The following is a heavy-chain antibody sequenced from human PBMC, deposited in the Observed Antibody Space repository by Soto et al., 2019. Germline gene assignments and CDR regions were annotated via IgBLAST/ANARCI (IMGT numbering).Heavy chain of an antibody. CDR3: ARGVKRARPSGDYFGY. V-gene: IGHV3-11*01. CDR2: ISRSGRTI. Sequence: PCVSLRLSCAASPFTFSDYYMSWIRQAPGKGLEWVSYISRSGRTIYYADSAKGRFTISRDNAKNSLYLQRNSLRAEDTAVHDRARGVKRARPSGDYFGYCCKVTLF. CDR1: PFTFSDYY. J-gene: IGHJ4*02. D-gene: IGHD6-6*01.